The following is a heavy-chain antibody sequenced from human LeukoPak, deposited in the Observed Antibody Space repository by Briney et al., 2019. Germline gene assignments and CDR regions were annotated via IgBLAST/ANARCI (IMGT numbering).Heavy chain of an antibody. CDR1: GFTFSSDS. Sequence: GGSLRLSCAASGFTFSSDSMNWVRQAPGKGLEWVSSISSSSSYIYYADSVKGRFTISRDNAKNSLYLQMNSLRAEDTAVYYCARGRDAAKYYYDSSGYYPDYGGQGTLVTVSS. CDR2: ISSSSSYI. D-gene: IGHD3-22*01. J-gene: IGHJ4*02. CDR3: ARGRDAAKYYYDSSGYYPDY. V-gene: IGHV3-21*01.